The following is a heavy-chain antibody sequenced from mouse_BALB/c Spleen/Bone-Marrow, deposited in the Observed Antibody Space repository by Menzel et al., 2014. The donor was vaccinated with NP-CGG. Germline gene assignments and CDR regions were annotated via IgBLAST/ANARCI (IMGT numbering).Heavy chain of an antibody. CDR3: ARGIYYGNYDYAMDY. CDR2: IYTYNGGI. D-gene: IGHD2-1*01. Sequence: VQLKQSGPELVKPGASVKISCKASGFTLTDYNMHWVKQSHGKSLEWIGYIYTYNGGIGYNQKFNNKATLTVDNSSSTAYMELRSLTSEDSAVYYCARGIYYGNYDYAMDYWGQGTSVTVSS. CDR1: GFTLTDYN. V-gene: IGHV1S29*02. J-gene: IGHJ4*01.